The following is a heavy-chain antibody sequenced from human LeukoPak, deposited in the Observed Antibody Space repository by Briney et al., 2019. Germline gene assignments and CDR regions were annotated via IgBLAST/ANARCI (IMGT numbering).Heavy chain of an antibody. CDR3: ARDVGEYCSSTNCYASHY. Sequence: GSVKVSCKASGYTFTGYYMHWVRQAPGQGLEWMGWINPNSGGTNYAQKFQGRVTMTRDTSISTAYMELSSLRSDDTAVYYCARDVGEYCSSTNCYASHYWGQGTLVTVSS. J-gene: IGHJ4*02. CDR1: GYTFTGYY. V-gene: IGHV1-2*02. D-gene: IGHD2-2*01. CDR2: INPNSGGT.